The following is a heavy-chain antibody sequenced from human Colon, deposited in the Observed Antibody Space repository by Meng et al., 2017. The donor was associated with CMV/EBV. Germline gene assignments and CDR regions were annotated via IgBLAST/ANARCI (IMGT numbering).Heavy chain of an antibody. CDR2: ISIRDSTI. CDR1: GFTFSDYY. Sequence: GESLKISCAASGFTFSDYYMTWVRQAPGKGLEWVSYISIRDSTIYYADSVRGRFTISRDNANNSLYLQMNSLRAEDTAVYYCARESIARVRGYGMDVWGQGTTVTVSS. J-gene: IGHJ6*02. CDR3: ARESIARVRGYGMDV. D-gene: IGHD3-10*01. V-gene: IGHV3-11*01.